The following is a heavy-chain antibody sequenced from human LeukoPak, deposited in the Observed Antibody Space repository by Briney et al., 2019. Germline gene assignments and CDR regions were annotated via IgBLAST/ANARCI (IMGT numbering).Heavy chain of an antibody. J-gene: IGHJ4*02. CDR2: VQYDGSSK. CDR3: ARDSIRQQLYYFDY. D-gene: IGHD6-13*01. V-gene: IGHV3-30*04. Sequence: AGSMRLSCAASGFIFSIFSMSWVRPAPETWLEWDAFVQYDGSSKYYADSVKGRFTISRDNSKNTLYLQMDSLRADDTAVYFCARDSIRQQLYYFDYWGRGTLVTVSS. CDR1: GFIFSIFS.